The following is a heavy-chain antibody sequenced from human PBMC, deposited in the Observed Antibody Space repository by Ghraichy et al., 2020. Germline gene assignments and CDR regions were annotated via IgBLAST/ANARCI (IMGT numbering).Heavy chain of an antibody. CDR1: GFTFDDYA. Sequence: LRLSCAASGFTFDDYAMHWVRQAPGKGLEWVSGISWNSGSIGYADSVKGRFTISRDNAKNSLYLQMNSLRAEDTALYYCAKEKWAVNAFDIWGQGTMVTVSS. J-gene: IGHJ3*02. CDR2: ISWNSGSI. D-gene: IGHD1-26*01. CDR3: AKEKWAVNAFDI. V-gene: IGHV3-9*01.